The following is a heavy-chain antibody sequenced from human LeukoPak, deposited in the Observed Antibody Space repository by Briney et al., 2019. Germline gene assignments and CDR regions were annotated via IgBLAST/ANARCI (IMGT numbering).Heavy chain of an antibody. Sequence: SEALFLTCTVSGGSISNYYWGWIRQPPGEGLEWIGSIYYSGSTYYNSSLQSRVTISVHMSNNQFALKLSSVTAADTAVYYCARGPPDCTSTSCYAFDAFDIWGQGTMVTVSS. CDR3: ARGPPDCTSTSCYAFDAFDI. V-gene: IGHV4-39*06. J-gene: IGHJ3*02. CDR1: GGSISNYY. D-gene: IGHD2-2*01. CDR2: IYYSGST.